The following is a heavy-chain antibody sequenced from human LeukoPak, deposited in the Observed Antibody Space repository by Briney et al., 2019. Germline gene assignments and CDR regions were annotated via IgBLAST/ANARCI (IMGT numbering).Heavy chain of an antibody. CDR3: ARCPFMVRRVIATVYYYYGMDV. V-gene: IGHV3-7*03. Sequence: AGSLTLSCAVSGFTFSSYWMSWVRQAPGKGLEWVANIKQDGSEKYYVDSVKGRFTISRDNAKNSLYLQMNSRRAEDTAVYYCARCPFMVRRVIATVYYYYGMDVWGEGTTVTVSS. D-gene: IGHD3-10*01. J-gene: IGHJ6*04. CDR1: GFTFSSYW. CDR2: IKQDGSEK.